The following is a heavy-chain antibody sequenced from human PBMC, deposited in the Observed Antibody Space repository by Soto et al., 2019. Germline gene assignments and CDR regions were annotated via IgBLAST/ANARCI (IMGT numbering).Heavy chain of an antibody. Sequence: QLQLQESGPGLVKPSETLSLTCTVSGGSISSSSYYWGWIRQPPGKGLEWIGSIYYSGSTYYNPSLKSRVTISVDTSKNQFSLKLSSVTAADTAVYYCARRTEGWTAANRKNWFDPWGQGTLVTVSS. J-gene: IGHJ5*02. V-gene: IGHV4-39*01. CDR3: ARRTEGWTAANRKNWFDP. D-gene: IGHD2-2*01. CDR2: IYYSGST. CDR1: GGSISSSSYY.